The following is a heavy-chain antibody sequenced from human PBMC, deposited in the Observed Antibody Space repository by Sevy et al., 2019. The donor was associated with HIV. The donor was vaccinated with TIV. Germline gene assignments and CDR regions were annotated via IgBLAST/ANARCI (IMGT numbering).Heavy chain of an antibody. CDR1: GFSFRSYW. Sequence: GGSLRLSCAASGFSFRSYWMTWVRQAPGKGLEWVANINRDESARNYVDSVKGRFTISRDNAKNLLYLQINSLRVDDRAVYYGVTEDRPSGWLFDWWGPGGQVTVSS. V-gene: IGHV3-7*01. CDR2: INRDESAR. D-gene: IGHD6-19*01. J-gene: IGHJ4*02. CDR3: VTEDRPSGWLFDW.